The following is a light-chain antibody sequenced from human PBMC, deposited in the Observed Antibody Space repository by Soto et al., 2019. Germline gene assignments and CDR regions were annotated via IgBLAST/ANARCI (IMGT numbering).Light chain of an antibody. CDR2: EAS. CDR1: QSISTW. V-gene: IGKV1-5*03. CDR3: QQYNSYSET. Sequence: DIQMTQSPSTLSASVGDRVTITCRASQSISTWLAWYQQKSGKAPKLLIYEASSLGSGVPSRFSGSGSGTEFTLTISSLQPDDFATYYCQQYNSYSETVGKGTKVDSK. J-gene: IGKJ1*01.